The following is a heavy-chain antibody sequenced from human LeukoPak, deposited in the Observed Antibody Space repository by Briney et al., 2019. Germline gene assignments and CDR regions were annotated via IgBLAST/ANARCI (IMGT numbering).Heavy chain of an antibody. J-gene: IGHJ6*03. D-gene: IGHD1-26*01. CDR1: GGSISSHY. CDR2: IYYSGST. CDR3: ARDRVGMDV. Sequence: SGTLSLTCTVSGGSISSHYWSWIRQPPGKGLEWIGYIYYSGSTNYNPSLKSRVTISVDTSKNQFSLKLSSVTAADTAVYYCARDRVGMDVWGKGTTVTVSS. V-gene: IGHV4-59*11.